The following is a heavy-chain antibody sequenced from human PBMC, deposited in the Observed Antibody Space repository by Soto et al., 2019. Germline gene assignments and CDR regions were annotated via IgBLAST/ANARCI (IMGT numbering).Heavy chain of an antibody. D-gene: IGHD6-13*01. V-gene: IGHV3-23*01. CDR2: ISGSGGST. CDR1: GFTFSSYA. CDR3: AKDRWYRSSGDYNGMDV. J-gene: IGHJ6*02. Sequence: EVQLLESGGGLVQPGGSLRLSYAASGFTFSSYAMSWVRQAPGKGLEWVSAISGSGGSTYYADSVKGRFTISRDNSKNTLYLQMNSLRAEDTAVYYCAKDRWYRSSGDYNGMDVWGQGTTVTVSS.